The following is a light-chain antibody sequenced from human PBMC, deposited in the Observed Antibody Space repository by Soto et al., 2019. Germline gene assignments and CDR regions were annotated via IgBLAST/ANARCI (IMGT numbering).Light chain of an antibody. CDR1: SSDVGGYNY. CDR2: DVS. CDR3: SSYTGSTTLHYV. J-gene: IGLJ1*01. Sequence: QSALTQPASVSGSPGQSITISCTGTSSDVGGYNYVSWYQQHPGKAPKLLIYDVSNRPSGASNRFSGSKSGNTASLTIPGPQAEDEADYYCSSYTGSTTLHYVFGTGTKVTVL. V-gene: IGLV2-14*01.